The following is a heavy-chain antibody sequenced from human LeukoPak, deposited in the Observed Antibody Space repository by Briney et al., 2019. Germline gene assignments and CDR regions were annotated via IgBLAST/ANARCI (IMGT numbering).Heavy chain of an antibody. J-gene: IGHJ4*02. CDR2: IYYSGST. Sequence: SETLSLTCTVSGGSISSYYWSWIRQPPGKGLEWIGYIYYSGSTNYNPSLKSRVTISVDTSKNQFSLKLSSVTAADTAVYYCARRSSGWYVGLGLWGQGTLVTVSS. CDR3: ARRSSGWYVGLGL. V-gene: IGHV4-59*12. D-gene: IGHD6-19*01. CDR1: GGSISSYY.